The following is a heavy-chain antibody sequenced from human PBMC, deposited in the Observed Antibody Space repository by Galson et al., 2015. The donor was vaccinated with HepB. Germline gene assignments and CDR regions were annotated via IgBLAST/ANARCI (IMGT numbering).Heavy chain of an antibody. CDR3: ASLYYDILTGYYTGEGAYNWFDP. Sequence: SMRLSCAASGFTLSSYAMHWVRRAPGKGLEWVAVISYDGSNKYYADSVKGRFTISRDNSKNTLYLQMNSLRAEDTAVYYCASLYYDILTGYYTGEGAYNWFDPWGQGTLVTVSS. J-gene: IGHJ5*02. D-gene: IGHD3-9*01. CDR2: ISYDGSNK. CDR1: GFTLSSYA. V-gene: IGHV3-30-3*01.